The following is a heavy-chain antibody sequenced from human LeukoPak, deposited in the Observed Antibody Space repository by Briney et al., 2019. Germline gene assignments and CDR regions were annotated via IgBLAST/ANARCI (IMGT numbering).Heavy chain of an antibody. CDR2: IWYDGSQR. CDR1: GFIFSTYG. CDR3: APSSPRNYFDH. V-gene: IGHV3-33*01. Sequence: PGGSLRLSCVASGFIFSTYGLHWVRQSPGRGLEWVAVIWYDGSQRYYADSVKGRFTISRDDSQNTIYLQMDSLRAEDTAVYYCAPSSPRNYFDHWGQGTLVTVSS. J-gene: IGHJ4*02. D-gene: IGHD1-14*01.